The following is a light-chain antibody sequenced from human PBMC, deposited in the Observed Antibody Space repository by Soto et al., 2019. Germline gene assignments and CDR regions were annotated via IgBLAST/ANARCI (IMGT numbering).Light chain of an antibody. Sequence: QSVLSQPPSASGTPGQTVTISCSGGSPNIGRDSVDWYQQFPGTAPRLLIYSGDQRPSGVPDRFSGSKSGTSASLAISGLQSADEADYYCAAWDDSPNLRLLFGGGTQLTVL. CDR3: AAWDDSPNLRLL. CDR1: SPNIGRDS. CDR2: SGD. J-gene: IGLJ2*01. V-gene: IGLV1-44*01.